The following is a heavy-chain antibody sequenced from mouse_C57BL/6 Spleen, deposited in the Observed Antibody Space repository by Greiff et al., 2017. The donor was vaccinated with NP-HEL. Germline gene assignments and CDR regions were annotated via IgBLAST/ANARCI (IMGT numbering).Heavy chain of an antibody. D-gene: IGHD2-3*01. J-gene: IGHJ2*01. Sequence: QVQLQQPGAELVKPGASVKLSCKASGYTFISYWMQWVKQRPGQGLEWIGEIDPSDSYTNYNQKFKGKATLTVDTSSSTAYMQLSSLTSEDSAVYYCARSDGPSYYFDYWGQGTTLTVSS. CDR1: GYTFISYW. CDR2: IDPSDSYT. CDR3: ARSDGPSYYFDY. V-gene: IGHV1-50*01.